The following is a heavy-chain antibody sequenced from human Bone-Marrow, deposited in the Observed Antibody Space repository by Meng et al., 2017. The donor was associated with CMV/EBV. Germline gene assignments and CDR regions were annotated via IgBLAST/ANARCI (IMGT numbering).Heavy chain of an antibody. D-gene: IGHD3-10*01. CDR2: IQYDEGNK. CDR3: VKDNPVLHY. Sequence: HVQVGESGGGVGQPGASLRPPWTASGFTFSSNGLHGVRQGPGQGLEWVAFIQYDEGNKFYIDSVKGRFTISRDISQNMLFLQMNSLRPEDSAVYYCVKDNPVLHYWGQGTLVTVSS. CDR1: GFTFSSNG. J-gene: IGHJ4*02. V-gene: IGHV3-30*02.